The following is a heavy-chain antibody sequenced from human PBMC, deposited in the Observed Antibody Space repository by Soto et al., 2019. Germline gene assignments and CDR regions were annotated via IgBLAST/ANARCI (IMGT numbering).Heavy chain of an antibody. CDR2: IIPIFGTA. CDR3: ARKRHSVGASAPGAFDY. Sequence: QVQLVQSGAEVKKPGSSVKVSCKASGGTFSSYAISWVRQAPGQGLEWMGGIIPIFGTANYAQKFQGRVTITEDESTSTGYMELRSLRSEDTAVYYCARKRHSVGASAPGAFDYWGQGTLVTVSS. V-gene: IGHV1-69*01. J-gene: IGHJ4*02. CDR1: GGTFSSYA. D-gene: IGHD1-26*01.